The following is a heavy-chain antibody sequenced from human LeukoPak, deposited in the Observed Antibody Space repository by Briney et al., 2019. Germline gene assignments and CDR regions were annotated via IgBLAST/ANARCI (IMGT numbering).Heavy chain of an antibody. Sequence: GGSLRLSCVVSGFTLRGYGMHWVRQAPGKGLEWVAFIRYDGSDKSYADSVKGRFTISRDNSENTLYLQINSLRVEDTAVYYCAKDTPTTGYHLDSWGQGTLVTVSS. CDR2: IRYDGSDK. J-gene: IGHJ4*02. D-gene: IGHD1-1*01. CDR3: AKDTPTTGYHLDS. V-gene: IGHV3-30*02. CDR1: GFTLRGYG.